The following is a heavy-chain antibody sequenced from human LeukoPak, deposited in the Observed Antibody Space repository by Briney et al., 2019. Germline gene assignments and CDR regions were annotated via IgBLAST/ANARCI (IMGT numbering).Heavy chain of an antibody. Sequence: GGTLRLSCAASGFTFSSYGMSWVRQAPGKGLEWVSAISGSGGSTYYADSVKGRFTISRDNSKKTLYLQMNSLRAEDTAVYYCALLMMYAIDFDYWGQGTLVTVSS. D-gene: IGHD2-8*01. J-gene: IGHJ4*02. CDR1: GFTFSSYG. CDR3: ALLMMYAIDFDY. CDR2: ISGSGGST. V-gene: IGHV3-23*01.